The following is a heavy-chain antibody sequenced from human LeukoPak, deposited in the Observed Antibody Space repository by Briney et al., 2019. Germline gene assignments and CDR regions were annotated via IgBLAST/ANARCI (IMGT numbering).Heavy chain of an antibody. V-gene: IGHV4-61*05. J-gene: IGHJ2*01. CDR1: GGSISSSSYY. CDR3: ARLTAYFDL. CDR2: IYYSGST. Sequence: PSETLSLTCTVSGGSISSSSYYWSWIRQPPGKGLEWIGYIYYSGSTNYNPSLKSRVTMSVDTSKNQFSLKVTSVTAADTAVYYCARLTAYFDLLGRGTLVAVSS.